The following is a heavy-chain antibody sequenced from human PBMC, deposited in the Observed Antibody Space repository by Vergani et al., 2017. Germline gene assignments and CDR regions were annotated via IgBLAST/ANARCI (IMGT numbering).Heavy chain of an antibody. Sequence: EVQLVESGGGSVQSGGSLRLSCVASGFSSNTYWRHWVRQVPGKGLMWVARIDEYGNRATYGDFETGRFTISRDNAKNTVFLQMNNQRADDAGVYYCVRTEYCNGIACNTRFDSWGQGALVTVSS. CDR2: IDEYGNRA. CDR1: GFSSNTYW. D-gene: IGHD2/OR15-2a*01. CDR3: VRTEYCNGIACNTRFDS. V-gene: IGHV3-74*03. J-gene: IGHJ5*01.